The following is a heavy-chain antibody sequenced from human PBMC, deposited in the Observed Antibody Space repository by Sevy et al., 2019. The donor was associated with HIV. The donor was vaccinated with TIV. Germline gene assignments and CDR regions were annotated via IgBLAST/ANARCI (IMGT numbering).Heavy chain of an antibody. Sequence: GSLRLSCAASGFTFSIYSMNWVRQAPGKGLEWVSCSSSSSNYIYYADSVKGRFTISRDNAKNSLYLQMNSLRAEDTAVYYCARDGGRITMVQGVLAYYHGMDVWGQGTTVTVSS. D-gene: IGHD3-10*01. V-gene: IGHV3-21*01. CDR3: ARDGGRITMVQGVLAYYHGMDV. CDR1: GFTFSIYS. CDR2: SSSSSNYI. J-gene: IGHJ6*02.